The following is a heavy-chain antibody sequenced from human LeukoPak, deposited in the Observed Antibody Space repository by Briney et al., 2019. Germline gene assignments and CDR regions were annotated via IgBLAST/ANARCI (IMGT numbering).Heavy chain of an antibody. Sequence: PGGSLRLSCAASGFTFSSYGMHWVRQAPGKGLEWVAFIRYDGSNKYYADSVKGRFTISRDNSKNTLYLQMNSLRAEDTAVYYCAKDRRIVGATTIDYWGQGILVIVSS. CDR1: GFTFSSYG. J-gene: IGHJ4*02. D-gene: IGHD1-26*01. CDR3: AKDRRIVGATTIDY. CDR2: IRYDGSNK. V-gene: IGHV3-30*02.